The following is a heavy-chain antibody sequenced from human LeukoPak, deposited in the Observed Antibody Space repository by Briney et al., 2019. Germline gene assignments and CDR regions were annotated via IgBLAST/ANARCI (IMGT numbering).Heavy chain of an antibody. J-gene: IGHJ4*02. Sequence: GGSLRLSCAASGFTFSSSAMSWVRQAPGKGLEWVSAISNNGGYTYCADSVQGRFTISRDNSKSTLCLQMNSLRAEDTAIYYCAKQLGYCSDGSCYFPYWGQGTLVTVSS. CDR1: GFTFSSSA. V-gene: IGHV3-23*01. D-gene: IGHD2-15*01. CDR3: AKQLGYCSDGSCYFPY. CDR2: ISNNGGYT.